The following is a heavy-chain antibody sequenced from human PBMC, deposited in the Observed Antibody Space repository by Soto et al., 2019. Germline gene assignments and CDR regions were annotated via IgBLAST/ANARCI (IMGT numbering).Heavy chain of an antibody. V-gene: IGHV4-4*02. J-gene: IGHJ1*01. CDR1: GDSISSNTW. CDR3: ASRPAYISVKAY. Sequence: QVQLQESGPGLVKPSETLSLTCAVSGDSISSNTWWSWVRQSPGKGLEWIGEIYHSGKTNYKASLKSRVTISIEKSKNQLSLNLTSVTAADTAVYYCASRPAYISVKAYGGQGTLVTVSS. D-gene: IGHD2-21*01. CDR2: IYHSGKT.